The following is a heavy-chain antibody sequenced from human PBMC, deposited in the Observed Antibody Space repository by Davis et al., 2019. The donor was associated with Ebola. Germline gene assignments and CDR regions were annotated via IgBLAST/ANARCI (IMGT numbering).Heavy chain of an antibody. CDR1: GYTFTSYG. V-gene: IGHV1-18*01. Sequence: AASVKVSCKASGYTFTSYGISWVRQAPGQGLEWMGWISAYNGNTNYAQKFQGRVTMTEDTATDTAYMELRSLGPEDTAVYYCATDPPYYYYGMDVWGKGTTVTVSS. CDR2: ISAYNGNT. CDR3: ATDPPYYYYGMDV. J-gene: IGHJ6*04.